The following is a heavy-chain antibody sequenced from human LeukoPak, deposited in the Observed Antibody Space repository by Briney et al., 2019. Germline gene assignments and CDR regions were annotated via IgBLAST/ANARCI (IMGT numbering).Heavy chain of an antibody. CDR1: GGSISSYY. CDR2: IYYSGST. CDR3: ARNLRGSSWVFDY. Sequence: SETLSLTCTVSGGSISSYYWSWIRQPPGKGLEWIGYIYYSGSTNYNPSLKSRATISVDTSKNQFSLKLSSVTAADTAVYYCARNLRGSSWVFDYWGQGTLVTVSS. J-gene: IGHJ4*02. V-gene: IGHV4-59*13. D-gene: IGHD6-13*01.